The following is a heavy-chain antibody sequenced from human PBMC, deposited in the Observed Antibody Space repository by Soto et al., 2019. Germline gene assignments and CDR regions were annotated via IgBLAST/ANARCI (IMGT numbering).Heavy chain of an antibody. CDR3: ASGYCSGGSCYVFDY. CDR1: GGSFSGYC. J-gene: IGHJ4*02. CDR2: IYYSGST. Sequence: SETLSLTCAVYGGSFSGYCWSWIRQPPGKGLEWIGYIYYSGSTNYNPSLKSRVTISVDTSKNQFSLKLSSVTAADTAVYYCASGYCSGGSCYVFDYWGQGTLVTVSS. V-gene: IGHV4-59*01. D-gene: IGHD2-15*01.